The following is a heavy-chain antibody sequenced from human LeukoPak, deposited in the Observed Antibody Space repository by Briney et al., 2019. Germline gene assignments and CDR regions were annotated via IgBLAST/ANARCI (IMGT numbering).Heavy chain of an antibody. V-gene: IGHV3-23*01. J-gene: IGHJ5*02. Sequence: GGSLRLSCAASGFTFSSYAMSWVRQAPGKGLEWVSAISGSGGSTYYADSVKDRFTISRDNSKNTLYLQMNSLRAEDTAVYYCARTYSSSWYEYNWFDPWGQGTLVTVSS. CDR3: ARTYSSSWYEYNWFDP. CDR2: ISGSGGST. CDR1: GFTFSSYA. D-gene: IGHD6-13*01.